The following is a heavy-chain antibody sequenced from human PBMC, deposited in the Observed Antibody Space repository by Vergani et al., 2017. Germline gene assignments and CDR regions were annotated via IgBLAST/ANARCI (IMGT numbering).Heavy chain of an antibody. J-gene: IGHJ4*02. Sequence: QVQLQESGPGLVKPSETLSLTCTVSGGSISSYYWSWIRQPPGKGLEWIGYIYTSGSTNYNPSLKSRFTISVDTSKNQFSLKLSSVTAADTAVYYCARQRFRQWLGFDYWGQGTLVTVSS. CDR1: GGSISSYY. CDR2: IYTSGST. D-gene: IGHD6-19*01. CDR3: ARQRFRQWLGFDY. V-gene: IGHV4-4*09.